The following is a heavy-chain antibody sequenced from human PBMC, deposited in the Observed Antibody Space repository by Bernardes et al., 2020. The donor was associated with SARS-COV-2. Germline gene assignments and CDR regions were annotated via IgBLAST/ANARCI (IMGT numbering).Heavy chain of an antibody. CDR3: ATEGTDY. V-gene: IGHV1-2*04. Sequence: ASVKVSCKTSGNTLCDYQINWVRQEPGQGLEWMGWIKPKSGGSTYAQKFQGWVTMTADTSISTAYMEVTRLTSDDTAIYYCATEGTDYWGQGTLVTVSS. J-gene: IGHJ4*02. CDR1: GNTLCDYQ. CDR2: IKPKSGGS.